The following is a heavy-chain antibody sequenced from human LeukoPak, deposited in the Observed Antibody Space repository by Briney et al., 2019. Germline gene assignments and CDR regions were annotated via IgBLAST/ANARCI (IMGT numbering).Heavy chain of an antibody. J-gene: IGHJ6*02. CDR2: ISSSGSTI. Sequence: GGSLRLSCAASGFTFSDYYMSWIRQAPGKGLEWVSYISSSGSTIYYADSVKGRFTISRDNAKNSLYLQMNSLRAEDTAVFYCAKDSHGDYAGHYYYYYGMDVWGQGTTVTVSS. V-gene: IGHV3-11*01. CDR3: AKDSHGDYAGHYYYYYGMDV. D-gene: IGHD4-17*01. CDR1: GFTFSDYY.